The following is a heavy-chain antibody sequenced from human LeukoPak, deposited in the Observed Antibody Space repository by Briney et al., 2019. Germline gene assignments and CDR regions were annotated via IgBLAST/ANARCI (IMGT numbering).Heavy chain of an antibody. CDR2: INHSGST. J-gene: IGHJ5*02. Sequence: PSETLSLTCAVYGGSFSGYYWSWLRQPPGKGLEWIGEINHSGSTNYNPSLKSRVTISVDTSKNQFSLKLSSVTAADTAVYYCARLHIAAAVRWFDPWGQGTLVTVSS. D-gene: IGHD6-13*01. CDR3: ARLHIAAAVRWFDP. CDR1: GGSFSGYY. V-gene: IGHV4-34*01.